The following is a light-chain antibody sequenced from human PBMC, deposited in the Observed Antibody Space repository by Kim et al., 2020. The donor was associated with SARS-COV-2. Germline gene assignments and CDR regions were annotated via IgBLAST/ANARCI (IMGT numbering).Light chain of an antibody. Sequence: GQRVTFSCSGSNSKNGSTAVNCYQQLPGTAPKLLVYSTNQRPSGVPDRFSGSKSGTSGSLAISGLQSEDEADYYCAAWDDSLNGPVFGGGTQLTVL. J-gene: IGLJ2*01. CDR3: AAWDDSLNGPV. V-gene: IGLV1-44*01. CDR1: NSKNGSTA. CDR2: STN.